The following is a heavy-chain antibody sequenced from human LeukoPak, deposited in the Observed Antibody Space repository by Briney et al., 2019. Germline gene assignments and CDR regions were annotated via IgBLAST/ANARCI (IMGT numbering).Heavy chain of an antibody. D-gene: IGHD2-2*01. CDR2: ISYDGSNK. CDR1: GFTFSSYA. Sequence: GGSLRLSCAASGFTFSSYAMHWVRQAPGKGLEWVAVISYDGSNKYYADSVKGRFTISRDNSKNTLYLQMNSLRAEDTAVYYCARDKDVVVPAAMRYYYYGMDVWGQGTTVTVSS. J-gene: IGHJ6*02. V-gene: IGHV3-30-3*01. CDR3: ARDKDVVVPAAMRYYYYGMDV.